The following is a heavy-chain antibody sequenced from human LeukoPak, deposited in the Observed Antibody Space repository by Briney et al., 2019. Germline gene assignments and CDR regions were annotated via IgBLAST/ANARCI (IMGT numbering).Heavy chain of an antibody. CDR2: INHSGST. Sequence: PSETLSLTCAVYGGSFSGYYWSWIRQPPGKGLEWIGEINHSGSTNYNPSLKSRVTISVDTSKNQFSLKLNSVTAADTAVYYCARYSAAAASYFDYWGQGTLVTVSS. V-gene: IGHV4-34*01. D-gene: IGHD6-13*01. J-gene: IGHJ4*02. CDR3: ARYSAAAASYFDY. CDR1: GGSFSGYY.